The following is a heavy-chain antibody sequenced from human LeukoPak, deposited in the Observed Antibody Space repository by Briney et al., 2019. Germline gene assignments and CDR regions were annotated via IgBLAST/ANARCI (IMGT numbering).Heavy chain of an antibody. V-gene: IGHV1-2*02. J-gene: IGHJ4*02. Sequence: AAVKVSCKASGYTFTGYYMHWVRPAPGQGLKWMGWINPNSGGTNYAQKFQGRVTMTRDTSISTAYMELSRLRSDDTAVYYCARAKKYSSGWYYFDYWGQGTLVTVSS. D-gene: IGHD6-19*01. CDR3: ARAKKYSSGWYYFDY. CDR1: GYTFTGYY. CDR2: INPNSGGT.